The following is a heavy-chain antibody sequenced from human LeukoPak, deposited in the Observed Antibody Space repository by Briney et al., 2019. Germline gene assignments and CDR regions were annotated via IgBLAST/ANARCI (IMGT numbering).Heavy chain of an antibody. Sequence: GESLKISCENSGYSFSDYWIGWVRQTPGKGLEWMGIIYPGDSDTRYSPSFQGQVTISADKSISTAYLQWNSLKASDIAMYYCARKAAAFDHWGQGTLVTVSS. D-gene: IGHD6-25*01. V-gene: IGHV5-51*01. CDR3: ARKAAAFDH. J-gene: IGHJ4*02. CDR1: GYSFSDYW. CDR2: IYPGDSDT.